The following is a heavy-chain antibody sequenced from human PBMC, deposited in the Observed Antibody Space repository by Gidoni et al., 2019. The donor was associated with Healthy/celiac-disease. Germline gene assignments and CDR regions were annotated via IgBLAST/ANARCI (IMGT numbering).Heavy chain of an antibody. D-gene: IGHD2-8*01. Sequence: QVQLVESVGGLVQPGRSLRLSCAASVFTFRSYAMHWVRQAPGKGLEWVAVISYDGSNKYYADSVKGRFTISRDNSKNTLYLQMNSLRAEDTAVYYCARGGLLMTEVYFDYWGQGTLVTVSS. CDR3: ARGGLLMTEVYFDY. V-gene: IGHV3-30*04. CDR2: ISYDGSNK. CDR1: VFTFRSYA. J-gene: IGHJ4*02.